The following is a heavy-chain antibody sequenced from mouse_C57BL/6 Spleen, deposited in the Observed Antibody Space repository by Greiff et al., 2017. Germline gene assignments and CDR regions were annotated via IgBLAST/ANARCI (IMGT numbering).Heavy chain of an antibody. CDR2: IDPSDSYT. V-gene: IGHV1-50*01. Sequence: QVQLQQPGAELVKPGASVKLSCKASGYTFTSYWMQWVKQRPGQGLEWIGEIDPSDSYTNYNQKFKGKATLTVDTSSSTAYMQLSSLTSEDSSVYYCARWRGDWGQGTTLTVSS. CDR3: ARWRGD. J-gene: IGHJ2*01. CDR1: GYTFTSYW.